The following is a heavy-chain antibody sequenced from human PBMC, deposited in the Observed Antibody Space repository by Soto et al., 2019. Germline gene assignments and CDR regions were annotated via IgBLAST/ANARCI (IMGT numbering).Heavy chain of an antibody. CDR1: GFTFSSYW. D-gene: IGHD6-13*01. V-gene: IGHV3-7*01. Sequence: VGSLRLSCAASGFTFSSYWMSWVRQAPGKGLEWVANIKQDGGEKYYVDSVKGRFTISRDNAKNSLYLQMNSLRAEDTAVYYCARDGYSSSWYRGRYYYYGMDVWGQGTTVTVSS. CDR3: ARDGYSSSWYRGRYYYYGMDV. CDR2: IKQDGGEK. J-gene: IGHJ6*02.